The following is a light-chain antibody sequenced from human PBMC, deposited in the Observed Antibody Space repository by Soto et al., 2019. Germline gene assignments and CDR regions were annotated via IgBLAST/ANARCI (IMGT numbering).Light chain of an antibody. J-gene: IGLJ1*01. V-gene: IGLV2-8*01. CDR1: SSDVGGYDY. Sequence: QSALTQPPSASGSPGHSVTISCTGTSSDVGGYDYVSWYQQQSGKAPKLIIYEVSRRPSGVPDRFSGSKSGDTASLTVSGLQAEDEDDYYCTCYAGISNVIFGAGTKLTVL. CDR3: TCYAGISNVI. CDR2: EVS.